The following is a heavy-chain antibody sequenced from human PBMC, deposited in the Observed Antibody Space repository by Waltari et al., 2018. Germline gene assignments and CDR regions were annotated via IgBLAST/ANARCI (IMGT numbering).Heavy chain of an antibody. CDR3: ARDRGSGSSPLDY. D-gene: IGHD1-26*01. CDR1: GFTFSSYS. Sequence: EVQLVESGGGLVKPGGSLRLSCAASGFTFSSYSMNWVRQAPGKGLEWVAYISSNSSYIYYADSVKGRFTISRDNAKNSLYLQMNSLRAEDTAVYSCARDRGSGSSPLDYWGQGTLVTVSS. CDR2: ISSNSSYI. J-gene: IGHJ4*02. V-gene: IGHV3-21*05.